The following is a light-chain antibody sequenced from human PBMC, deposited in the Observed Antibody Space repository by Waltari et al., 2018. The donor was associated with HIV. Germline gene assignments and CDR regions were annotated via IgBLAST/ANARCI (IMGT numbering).Light chain of an antibody. V-gene: IGLV2-18*01. CDR2: EVN. J-gene: IGLJ2*01. CDR1: SSDVGSYNR. Sequence: QSALTQPPSVSGSPGQSVSISCTGSSSDVGSYNRVSWYQQPPGTAPKLIIYEVNNRPSGVPGRFPGSQSGNTASLTISGLQADDEADYYCSLYTGTTNVLFGGGTKLTVL. CDR3: SLYTGTTNVL.